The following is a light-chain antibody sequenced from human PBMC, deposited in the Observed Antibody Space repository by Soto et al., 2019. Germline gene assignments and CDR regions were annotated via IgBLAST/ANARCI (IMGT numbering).Light chain of an antibody. J-gene: IGKJ4*01. CDR1: QSVSSSY. V-gene: IGKV3-20*01. CDR3: QQYGSSPGLT. CDR2: GAS. Sequence: EIVLTQSPGTLSLSPGERATLSCRASQSVSSSYLAWYQQQPGQAPRLLIDGASSRATGIPDRFSGSGSGTDFTLTISRLEPEDFAVYYCQQYGSSPGLTFGGGTKVEIK.